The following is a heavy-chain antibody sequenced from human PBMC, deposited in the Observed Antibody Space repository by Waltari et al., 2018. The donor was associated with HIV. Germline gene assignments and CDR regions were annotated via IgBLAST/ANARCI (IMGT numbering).Heavy chain of an antibody. D-gene: IGHD1-7*01. CDR1: GFTFSGYW. J-gene: IGHJ4*02. Sequence: EGQLVESGGGLVQPGGSLRLSCAASGFTFSGYWMDWVRQAPGKGREWVANIKHDASEKVYVDSVKGRFTISRDNAKNSLYLQMNSLRVDDTAVYYCAREGDWNYDYWGQGTLVTVSS. V-gene: IGHV3-7*01. CDR3: AREGDWNYDY. CDR2: IKHDASEK.